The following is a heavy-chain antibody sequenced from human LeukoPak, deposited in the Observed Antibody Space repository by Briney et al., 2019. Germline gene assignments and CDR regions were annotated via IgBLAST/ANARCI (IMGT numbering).Heavy chain of an antibody. CDR3: ARGLWGIDY. V-gene: IGHV4-38-2*02. D-gene: IGHD2-21*01. CDR2: IYHSGST. Sequence: KPSETLSLTCTVSGFSISSGYYWGWIRQPPGKGLEWIGSIYHSGSTYYNPSLKSRVTISVDTSKNHFSLKLSSVTAADTAVYYCARGLWGIDYWGQGTLVTVSS. CDR1: GFSISSGYY. J-gene: IGHJ4*02.